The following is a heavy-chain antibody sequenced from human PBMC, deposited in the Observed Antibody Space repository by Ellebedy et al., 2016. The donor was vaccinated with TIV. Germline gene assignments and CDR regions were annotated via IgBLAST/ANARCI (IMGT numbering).Heavy chain of an antibody. CDR3: AKLFMAGYCSGGNCDWFDP. CDR1: GFTFSRSS. CDR2: ISNSSTYI. V-gene: IGHV3-21*04. J-gene: IGHJ5*02. D-gene: IGHD2-15*01. Sequence: PGGSLRLSCAASGFTFSRSSMTWVRQAPGKGLEWVSYISNSSTYIYYADSVKGRFTISIDNSKNTLFLQMNILRAEDTAVYYCAKLFMAGYCSGGNCDWFDPWGQGTLVTVSS.